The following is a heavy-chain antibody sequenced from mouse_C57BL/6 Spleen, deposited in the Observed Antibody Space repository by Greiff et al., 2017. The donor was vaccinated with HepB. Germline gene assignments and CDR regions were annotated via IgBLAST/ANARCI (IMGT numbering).Heavy chain of an antibody. J-gene: IGHJ2*01. CDR2: ISYDGSN. D-gene: IGHD1-1*01. CDR1: GYSITSGYY. V-gene: IGHV3-6*01. CDR3: AKASLITTVVADFDY. Sequence: EVQLQQSGPGLVKPSQSLSLTCSVTGYSITSGYYWNWIRQFPGNKLEWMGYISYDGSNNYNPSLKNRISITRDTSKNQFFLKLNSVTTEDTATYYCAKASLITTVVADFDYWGQGTTLTVSS.